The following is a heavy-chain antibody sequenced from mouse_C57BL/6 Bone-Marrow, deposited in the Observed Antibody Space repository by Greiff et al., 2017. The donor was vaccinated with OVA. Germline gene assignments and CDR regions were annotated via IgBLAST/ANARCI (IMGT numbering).Heavy chain of an antibody. CDR2: IDPSDSYP. CDR3: ARGGTVVATRNY. V-gene: IGHV1-50*01. J-gene: IGHJ2*01. CDR1: GYTFTSYW. D-gene: IGHD1-1*01. Sequence: QVQLQQPGAELVKPGASVKLSCKASGYTFTSYWMQWVKQRPGQGLEWIGEIDPSDSYPNYNQKFKGKATLTVDTSSSTAYRQLSSLTAEDSAVYYCARGGTVVATRNYWGQGTTLTVSS.